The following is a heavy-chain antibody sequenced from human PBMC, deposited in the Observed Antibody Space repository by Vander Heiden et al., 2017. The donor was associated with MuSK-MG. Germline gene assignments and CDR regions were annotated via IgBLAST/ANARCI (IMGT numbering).Heavy chain of an antibody. CDR1: GFTFSSYA. D-gene: IGHD2-15*01. J-gene: IGHJ4*02. V-gene: IGHV3-64D*06. CDR3: VGRGYCSGGSCYLDY. CDR2: ISSNGGST. Sequence: EVQLVESGGGLVQPGGSLRLSCSASGFTFSSYAMHGVRQAPGKGLEYVSAISSNGGSTYYADSVKGRFTISRDNSKNTLNLQMSSLRAEDTAVYYCVGRGYCSGGSCYLDYWGQGTLVTVSS.